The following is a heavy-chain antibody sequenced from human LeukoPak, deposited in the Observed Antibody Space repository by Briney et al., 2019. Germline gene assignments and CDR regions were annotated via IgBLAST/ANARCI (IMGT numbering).Heavy chain of an antibody. CDR1: GFTFSSYW. D-gene: IGHD6-13*01. CDR2: INSDGSST. Sequence: GGSLRLSCAASGFTFSSYWMHWVRQAPGKGLVSVSCINSDGSSTIYADSVKGRFTISRDNAENTVFLQINSLRADDTAVYYCSREILVGQQQVVPIFGYWGQGSLVTVSS. J-gene: IGHJ4*02. CDR3: SREILVGQQQVVPIFGY. V-gene: IGHV3-74*01.